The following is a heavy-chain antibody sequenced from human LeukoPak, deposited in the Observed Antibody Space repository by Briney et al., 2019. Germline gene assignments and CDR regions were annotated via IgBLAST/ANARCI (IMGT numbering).Heavy chain of an antibody. Sequence: GRSLRLSCAASGFTFSSYGRHWVRQAPGKGLEWVAVIWYDGSNKYYADSVKGRFTISRDNSKNTLYLQMNSLRAEDTAVYYCARAPLEWFHYYYYGMDVWGQGTTVTVSS. CDR1: GFTFSSYG. D-gene: IGHD3-3*01. CDR3: ARAPLEWFHYYYYGMDV. J-gene: IGHJ6*02. V-gene: IGHV3-33*01. CDR2: IWYDGSNK.